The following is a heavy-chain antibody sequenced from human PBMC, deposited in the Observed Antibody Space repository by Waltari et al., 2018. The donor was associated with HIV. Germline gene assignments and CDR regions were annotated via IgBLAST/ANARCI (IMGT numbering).Heavy chain of an antibody. CDR3: AKDGLPRGYWYFDL. CDR1: GFTFSTYD. CDR2: IRYDGSSK. V-gene: IGHV3-30*02. D-gene: IGHD3-10*01. Sequence: QVQLVESGGGVVQPGGSLRLSCAASGFTFSTYDMHWVRQALGKGLEWVKFIRYDGSSKYYADSVKGRFTISRDNSKNTLYLQMNSLRVEDTAVYYCAKDGLPRGYWYFDLWGRGTLVTVSS. J-gene: IGHJ2*01.